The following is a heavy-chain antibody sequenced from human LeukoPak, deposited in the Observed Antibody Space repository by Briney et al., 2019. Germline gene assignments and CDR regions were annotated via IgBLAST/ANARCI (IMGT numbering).Heavy chain of an antibody. D-gene: IGHD5-18*01. CDR1: GFTFSSYS. J-gene: IGHJ4*02. Sequence: GGSLRLSCAASGFTFSSYSMSWVRQAPGKGLEWVSSIRSSSSYIYYADSVKGRFTISRDNAKNSLYLQMNSLRAEDTAVYYCARIVTSGYGQYYFDYWGQGTLVTVSS. CDR2: IRSSSSYI. V-gene: IGHV3-21*01. CDR3: ARIVTSGYGQYYFDY.